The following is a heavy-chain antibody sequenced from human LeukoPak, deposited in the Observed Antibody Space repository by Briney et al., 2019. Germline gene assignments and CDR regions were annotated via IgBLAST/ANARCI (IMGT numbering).Heavy chain of an antibody. D-gene: IGHD2-2*01. V-gene: IGHV3-21*01. CDR1: GFTFSSYS. Sequence: GGSLRLSCAASGFTFSSYSMNWVRQAPGKGLEWVSSISSSSYIYYADSVKGRFTISRDNAKNSLYLQMNSLRAEDTAVYYCARDRAGIVVVPAAYYYYYYGMDVWGQGTTVTVSS. CDR3: ARDRAGIVVVPAAYYYYYYGMDV. CDR2: ISSSSYI. J-gene: IGHJ6*02.